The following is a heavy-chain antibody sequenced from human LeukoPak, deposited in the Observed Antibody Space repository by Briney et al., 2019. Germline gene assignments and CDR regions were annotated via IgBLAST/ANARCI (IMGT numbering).Heavy chain of an antibody. CDR1: GYTFTSYG. D-gene: IGHD2-21*02. Sequence: ASVKVSCKASGYTFTSYGISWVRQAPGQGLEWMGWISAYNGNTNYAQKLQGRVTMTTDTSTSTACMELRSLRSDDTAVYYCARAGAYCGGDCYSADYWGQGTLVTVSS. CDR2: ISAYNGNT. CDR3: ARAGAYCGGDCYSADY. V-gene: IGHV1-18*01. J-gene: IGHJ4*02.